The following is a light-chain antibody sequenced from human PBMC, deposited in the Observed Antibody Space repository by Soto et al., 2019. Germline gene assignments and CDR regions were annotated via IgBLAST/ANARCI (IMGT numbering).Light chain of an antibody. V-gene: IGKV3-20*01. CDR3: QQYGSSPET. CDR1: QSVSGSY. Sequence: EIVLTQSPGTLSLSLGGRATLSCRASQSVSGSYLAWYQQKPGQAPRLLIYGASSRATGIPDRFSGSGSGTDFTLTISRLEPEDFAVYYCQQYGSSPETFGQGTKLEIK. J-gene: IGKJ1*01. CDR2: GAS.